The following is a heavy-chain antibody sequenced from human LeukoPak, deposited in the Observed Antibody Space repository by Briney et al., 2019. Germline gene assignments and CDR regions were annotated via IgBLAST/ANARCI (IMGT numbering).Heavy chain of an antibody. CDR2: IYYSGST. CDR3: ARQLYGDYDWFDP. CDR1: GGSISSYY. V-gene: IGHV4-59*08. Sequence: NASETLSLTCTVSGGSISSYYWSWIRQPPGKGLEWIGYIYYSGSTNYNPSLKSRVTISVDTSKNQFSLKLSSVTAADTAVYYCARQLYGDYDWFDPWGQGTLVTVSS. J-gene: IGHJ5*02. D-gene: IGHD4-17*01.